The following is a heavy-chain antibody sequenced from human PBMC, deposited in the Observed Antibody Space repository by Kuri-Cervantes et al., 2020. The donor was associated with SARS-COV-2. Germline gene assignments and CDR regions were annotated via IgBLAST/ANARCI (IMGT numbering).Heavy chain of an antibody. Sequence: SLKISCAASGFTFSSYSMNWVRQAPGKGLEWVSGISWNSGSIGYADSVKGRFTISRDNAKNSLYLQMNSLRAEDMALYYCAKASRPELGIRIVDAFDIWGQGTMVTVSS. V-gene: IGHV3-9*03. CDR3: AKASRPELGIRIVDAFDI. CDR1: GFTFSSYS. CDR2: ISWNSGSI. D-gene: IGHD7-27*01. J-gene: IGHJ3*02.